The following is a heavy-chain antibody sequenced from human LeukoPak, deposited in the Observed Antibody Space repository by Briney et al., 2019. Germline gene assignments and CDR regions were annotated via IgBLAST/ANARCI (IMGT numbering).Heavy chain of an antibody. CDR1: GGSINSANYY. CDR3: ARQRADYYYYYVDV. V-gene: IGHV4-39*01. CDR2: IYYSETT. J-gene: IGHJ6*03. Sequence: SETLSFTCTVSGGSINSANYYWGWLRQPPGKGLEWIGSIYYSETTYDNPSLKSRVTISIETSKNQFSLKLRSVTASDTAVYYCARQRADYYYYYVDVWGKGTTVAVS.